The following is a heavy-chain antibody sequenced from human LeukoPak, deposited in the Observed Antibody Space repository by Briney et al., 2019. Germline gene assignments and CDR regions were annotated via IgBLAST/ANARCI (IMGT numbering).Heavy chain of an antibody. V-gene: IGHV1-46*01. CDR1: GYTFTSYY. CDR3: ARDSRDNIVATTFDY. Sequence: ASVKVSCKASGYTFTSYYMHWVRQAPGQGLEWMGIINPSGGSTSYAQKFQGRVTMTRDTSTSTVYMELSSLRSEDTAVYYCARDSRDNIVATTFDYWGQGTLVTVSS. CDR2: INPSGGST. D-gene: IGHD5-12*01. J-gene: IGHJ4*02.